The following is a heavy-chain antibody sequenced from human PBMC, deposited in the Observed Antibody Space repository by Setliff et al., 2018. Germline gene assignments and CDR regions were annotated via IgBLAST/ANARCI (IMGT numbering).Heavy chain of an antibody. J-gene: IGHJ2*01. V-gene: IGHV4-39*07. CDR1: GGSISNGTFY. CDR3: ARNPDFLQYSFDL. Sequence: PSETLSLTCTVSGGSISNGTFYWGWIRQPPGKGLEWIGSINYHGSIFHDGTTHSTYYNPSLKSRVTISIDTSKSQFSLKLSSVTAADMALYYCARNPDFLQYSFDLWGRGTLATVSS. D-gene: IGHD3-3*01. CDR2: INYHGSIFHDGTTHST.